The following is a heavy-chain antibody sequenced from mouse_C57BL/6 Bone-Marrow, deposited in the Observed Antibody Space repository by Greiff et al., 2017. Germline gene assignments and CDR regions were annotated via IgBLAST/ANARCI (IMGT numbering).Heavy chain of an antibody. J-gene: IGHJ2*01. CDR3: ARHYGYDGGYFDY. CDR1: GFTFSDYG. Sequence: VQLKESGGGLVKPGGSLKLSCAASGFTFSDYGMHWVRQAPEKGLEWVAYISSGSSTIYYADTVKGRFTISRDNAKNTLFLQMTSLRSEDTAMYYCARHYGYDGGYFDYWGQGTTLTVSS. D-gene: IGHD2-2*01. V-gene: IGHV5-17*01. CDR2: ISSGSSTI.